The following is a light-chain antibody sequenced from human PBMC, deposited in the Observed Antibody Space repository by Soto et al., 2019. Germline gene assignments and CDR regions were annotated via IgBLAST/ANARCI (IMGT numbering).Light chain of an antibody. CDR2: EVS. CDR3: LQTTQFPWT. J-gene: IGKJ1*01. Sequence: DIVMTQTPLSLSVTPGQPASISCKSSQSLLNSGGKTYFYWYLQKPGQPPQLLIYEVSNRFSGVPGRVSGSGSGTDFTLNISRVEAEDVGFYYCLQTTQFPWTFGQGTKVDIK. V-gene: IGKV2D-29*01. CDR1: QSLLNSGGKTY.